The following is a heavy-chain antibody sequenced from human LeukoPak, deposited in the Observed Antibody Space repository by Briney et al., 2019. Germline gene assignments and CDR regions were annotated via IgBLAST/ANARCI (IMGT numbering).Heavy chain of an antibody. J-gene: IGHJ3*02. V-gene: IGHV5-51*01. CDR2: IYPGDSDT. CDR1: GYSFTSYW. Sequence: GESLKISCKGPGYSFTSYWIGWVRQMPGKGLEWMGIIYPGDSDTRYSPSFQGQVTISADKSISTAYLQWSSLKASDTAMYYCARQECSGGSCYLDAFDIWGQGTMVTVSS. D-gene: IGHD2-15*01. CDR3: ARQECSGGSCYLDAFDI.